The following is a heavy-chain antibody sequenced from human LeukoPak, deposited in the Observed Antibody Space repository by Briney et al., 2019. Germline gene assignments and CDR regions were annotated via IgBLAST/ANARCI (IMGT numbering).Heavy chain of an antibody. CDR3: AKAPALRLVPVGDAFDI. Sequence: EGSLRLSCAASGFTFSSYAMSWVRQAPGKGLKWVSPISGSGGSTYYADSVKGRFTISRDNSKNTLYLQMNSLRAEDTAVYYCAKAPALRLVPVGDAFDIWGQGTMVTVSS. V-gene: IGHV3-23*01. J-gene: IGHJ3*02. CDR2: ISGSGGST. D-gene: IGHD6-19*01. CDR1: GFTFSSYA.